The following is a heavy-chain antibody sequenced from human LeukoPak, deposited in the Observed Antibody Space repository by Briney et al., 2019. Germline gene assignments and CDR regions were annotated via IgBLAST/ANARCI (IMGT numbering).Heavy chain of an antibody. Sequence: PGRSLRLSCAVSGFTFDDYAMHWVRQVPGKGLEWVSGINWNSDSIGYADSVKGRFTTSRDNAKNSLYLQMNSLRAEDTAFYYCAINGGGDSGYGNFDYWGQGTLVTVS. D-gene: IGHD5-12*01. CDR2: INWNSDSI. V-gene: IGHV3-9*01. J-gene: IGHJ4*02. CDR1: GFTFDDYA. CDR3: AINGGGDSGYGNFDY.